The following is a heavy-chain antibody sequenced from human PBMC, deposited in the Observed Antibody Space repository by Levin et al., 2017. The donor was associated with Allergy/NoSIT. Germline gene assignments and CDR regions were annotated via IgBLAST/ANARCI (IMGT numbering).Heavy chain of an antibody. CDR2: ISYDGSNK. CDR3: ARDRVGGGWPFAEYFQH. J-gene: IGHJ1*01. V-gene: IGHV3-30-3*01. CDR1: GFTFSSYA. Sequence: GESLKISCAASGFTFSSYAMHWVRQAPGKGLEWVAVISYDGSNKYYADSVKGRFTISRDNSKNTLYLQMNSLRAEDTAVYYCARDRVGGGWPFAEYFQHWGQGTLVTVSS. D-gene: IGHD2-15*01.